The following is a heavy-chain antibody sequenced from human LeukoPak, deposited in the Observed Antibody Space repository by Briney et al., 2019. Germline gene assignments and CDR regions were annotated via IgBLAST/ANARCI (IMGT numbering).Heavy chain of an antibody. D-gene: IGHD4-23*01. V-gene: IGHV4-59*01. J-gene: IGHJ3*02. CDR3: ARGPAHGSNSYAFDI. CDR1: GGSISSYY. CDR2: IYYSGST. Sequence: PSETLSLTCTVSGGSISSYYWSWIRQPPGKGLEWIGYIYYSGSTNYNPSLKSRVTISVDTSKNQFSLKLSSVTAADTAVYYCARGPAHGSNSYAFDIWGQGTMVTVSS.